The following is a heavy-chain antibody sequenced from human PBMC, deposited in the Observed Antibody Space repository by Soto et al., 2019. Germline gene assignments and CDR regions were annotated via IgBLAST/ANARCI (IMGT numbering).Heavy chain of an antibody. V-gene: IGHV1-8*01. D-gene: IGHD3-16*02. CDR1: GYTFTSYD. CDR3: ARGQSDRGSAENDY. CDR2: MNPNSGNT. Sequence: QVQLVQSGAEVKKPGASVKVSCKASGYTFTSYDINWVRQATGQGLEWMGWMNPNSGNTGYAQKFQGRVTMTRDTSIGTAYMELSSLRYEDTALYYCARGQSDRGSAENDYWGQGTLVTVSS. J-gene: IGHJ4*02.